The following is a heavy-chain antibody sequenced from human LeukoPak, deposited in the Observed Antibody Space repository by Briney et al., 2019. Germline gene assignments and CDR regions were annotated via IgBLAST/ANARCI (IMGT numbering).Heavy chain of an antibody. J-gene: IGHJ4*02. CDR2: IRSDGSST. D-gene: IGHD3-10*01. CDR3: AKDHLAMVRGVIFDY. CDR1: GFTFSSYW. Sequence: TGGSLILSCAASGFTFSSYWMHWVRQAPGKGLVWVSRIRSDGSSTNYADSVTGRFTISRDNAKNTLYLQMNSLRAEDTAVYYCAKDHLAMVRGVIFDYWGQGTLVTVSS. V-gene: IGHV3-74*01.